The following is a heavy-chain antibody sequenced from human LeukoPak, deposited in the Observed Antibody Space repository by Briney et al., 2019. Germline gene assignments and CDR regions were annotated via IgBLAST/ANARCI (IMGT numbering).Heavy chain of an antibody. J-gene: IGHJ2*01. CDR1: GGSFGHYY. V-gene: IGHV4-4*07. D-gene: IGHD1-1*01. CDR3: AREDWKWYFDV. CDR2: IYTSGAT. Sequence: PSETLSLTCIVSGGSFGHYYWSWIRQSAGNRLEWIGRIYTSGATHYNPSLQSRVAMSVDPSKNQFSLDLTSLTAADTAIYYCAREDWKWYFDVWGRGTVVTVS.